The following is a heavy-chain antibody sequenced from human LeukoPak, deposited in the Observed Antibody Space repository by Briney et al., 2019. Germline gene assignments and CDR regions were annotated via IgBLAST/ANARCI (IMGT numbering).Heavy chain of an antibody. Sequence: PGGSLRLSCAAAGFTFSSYGMSWVRQAPGKGLEWVSAISGSGGSTYYADSVKGRFTISRDNSKNTLYLQMNSLRAEDTAVYYCAKDDGGSCYSFFCVCDIWGGGTMVTVSS. CDR3: AKDDGGSCYSFFCVCDI. J-gene: IGHJ3*02. CDR2: ISGSGGST. D-gene: IGHD2-15*01. CDR1: GFTFSSYG. V-gene: IGHV3-23*01.